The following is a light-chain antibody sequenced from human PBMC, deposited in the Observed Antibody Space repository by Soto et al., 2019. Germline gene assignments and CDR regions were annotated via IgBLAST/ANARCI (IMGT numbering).Light chain of an antibody. CDR3: QQYGSSPPIT. J-gene: IGKJ5*01. CDR1: QSVSSSY. Sequence: EIVLTQSPCTLSLSPGERATLSCRASQSVSSSYLAWYQQKPGQAPRLRIYGAASRATGIPDRFSGSGSGTDFTLTISRLEPEDFAVYYCQQYGSSPPITFGQGTRLEIK. CDR2: GAA. V-gene: IGKV3-20*01.